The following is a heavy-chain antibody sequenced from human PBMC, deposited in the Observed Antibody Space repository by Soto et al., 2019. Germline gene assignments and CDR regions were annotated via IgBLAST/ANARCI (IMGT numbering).Heavy chain of an antibody. CDR1: GGSITVGDYY. CDR2: IYYSGGT. D-gene: IGHD3-16*01. V-gene: IGHV4-30-4*01. J-gene: IGHJ3*02. CDR3: ARVEYGGRRAFDI. Sequence: QVQLQESGPGLVKPSQTLSLTCTVSGGSITVGDYYWSWSGQPPGKALEWIGYIYYSGGTYYNPSLKSRVTISVDTSKNQFSLKLSSVTAADTAVYYCARVEYGGRRAFDIWGQGTMVTVSS.